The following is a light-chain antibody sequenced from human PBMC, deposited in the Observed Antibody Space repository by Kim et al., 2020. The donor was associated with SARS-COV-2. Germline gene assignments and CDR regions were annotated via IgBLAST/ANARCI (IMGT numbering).Light chain of an antibody. CDR3: NSRDSSGNHWV. Sequence: SSELTQDSAVSVALGQTVRIKCQGDSLRSYYASWYQQKPGQAPVLVIYGKNNRPSGIPDRFSGSSSGNTASLTITGAQAEDEADYYCNSRDSSGNHWVFGGGTQLTVL. V-gene: IGLV3-19*01. J-gene: IGLJ3*02. CDR2: GKN. CDR1: SLRSYY.